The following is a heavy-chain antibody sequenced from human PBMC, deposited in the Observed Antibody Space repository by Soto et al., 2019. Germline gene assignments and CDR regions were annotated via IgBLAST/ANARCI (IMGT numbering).Heavy chain of an antibody. V-gene: IGHV1-2*02. J-gene: IGHJ3*01. CDR1: GYTFSGYY. D-gene: IGHD2-15*01. CDR2: INPKSEGT. CDR3: ARPRESVGYCSGGSCYGLSVHAFDP. Sequence: GASVKVSCKASGYTFSGYYIQWVRQAPGQGLEWMGWINPKSEGTSFAQKFQGRLTMTSDTSINSAYMELSRLTSDDTAVYYCARPRESVGYCSGGSCYGLSVHAFDPWGQGTLVTVSS.